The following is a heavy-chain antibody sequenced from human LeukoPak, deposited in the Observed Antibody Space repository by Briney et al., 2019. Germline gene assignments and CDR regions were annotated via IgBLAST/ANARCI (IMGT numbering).Heavy chain of an antibody. CDR2: IYYSGTT. D-gene: IGHD2-2*01. CDR1: GGSICSTSYY. Sequence: SETLSLTCTVSGGSICSTSYYWGWIRQPPGKGLEWIGSIYYSGTTYYNPSLKSRVTISVDTSKNQFSLKLSSVTAADTAVYYCARVVRVPAAEGEGLDYWGQGTPVTVSS. V-gene: IGHV4-39*01. J-gene: IGHJ4*02. CDR3: ARVVRVPAAEGEGLDY.